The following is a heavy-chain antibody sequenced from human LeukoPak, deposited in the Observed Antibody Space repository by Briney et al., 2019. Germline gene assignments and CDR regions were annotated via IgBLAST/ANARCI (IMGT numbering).Heavy chain of an antibody. CDR3: AKRGVVIRVILVGFHKEAYYFDS. D-gene: IGHD3-10*01. J-gene: IGHJ4*02. CDR2: ISGSGGGT. CDR1: GITVSNYG. V-gene: IGHV3-23*01. Sequence: GGSLRLSCAVSGITVSNYGMSWVRQAPGKGLEWVAGISGSGGGTNYADSVKGRFTISRDNSKNTLYLQMNSLRAEDTAVYFCAKRGVVIRVILVGFHKEAYYFDSWGQGALVIVSS.